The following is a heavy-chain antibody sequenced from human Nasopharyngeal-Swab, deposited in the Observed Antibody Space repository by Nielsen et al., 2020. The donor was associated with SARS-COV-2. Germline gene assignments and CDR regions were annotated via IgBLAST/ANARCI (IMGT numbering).Heavy chain of an antibody. D-gene: IGHD2-21*01. CDR2: ISSSSSTI. V-gene: IGHV3-48*04. J-gene: IGHJ6*02. Sequence: VRQAPGKGLEWVSYISSSSSTIYYADSVKGRFTISRDNAKNPLYLQMNSLRAEDTAVYYCARDSYPEEAYCGGDCYLNYYYYYGMDVWGQGTTVTVSS. CDR3: ARDSYPEEAYCGGDCYLNYYYYYGMDV.